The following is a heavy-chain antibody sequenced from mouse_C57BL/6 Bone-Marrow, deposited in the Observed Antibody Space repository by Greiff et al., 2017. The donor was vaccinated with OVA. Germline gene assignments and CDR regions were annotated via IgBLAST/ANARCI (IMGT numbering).Heavy chain of an antibody. V-gene: IGHV14-4*01. CDR3: TTGSPWFAY. Sequence: EVQLQQSGAELVRPGASVKLSCTASGFNFKTAYMHWVKQRPEQGLKWIGWFDPENGDTEYASKFQGKATITADTSSNTAYLQLSSLTSEDTAVYYCTTGSPWFAYWGQGTLVTVSA. CDR2: FDPENGDT. J-gene: IGHJ3*01. CDR1: GFNFKTAY.